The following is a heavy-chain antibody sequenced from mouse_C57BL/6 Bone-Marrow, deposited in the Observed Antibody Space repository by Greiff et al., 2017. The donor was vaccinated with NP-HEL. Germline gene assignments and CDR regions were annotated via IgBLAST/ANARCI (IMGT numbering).Heavy chain of an antibody. CDR1: GYTFTSYW. CDR3: GRRYFDV. CDR2: INPSSGYT. V-gene: IGHV1-7*01. Sequence: QVQLQQSGAELAKPGASVKLSCKASGYTFTSYWMHWVKQRPGQGLEWIGYINPSSGYTKYNQKFKDKATLTADKSSRTAYLQLTRLTSDDSAVYYCGRRYFDVWGTGTTVTVSS. J-gene: IGHJ1*03.